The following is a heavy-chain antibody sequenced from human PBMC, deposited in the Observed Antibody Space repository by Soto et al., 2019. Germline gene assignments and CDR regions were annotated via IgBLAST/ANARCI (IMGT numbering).Heavy chain of an antibody. D-gene: IGHD6-13*01. V-gene: IGHV3-23*01. CDR2: ISGSGDST. Sequence: EVQLLDSGGGLVQPGGSLRLSCAASGFTFSSYAMNWVRQAPGKGLEWVSVISGSGDSTYYADSVKGRFTISRDNSKNTLYLQMNRLRTEDTAVYYCARRGPGTYFDYLGQGTLVTVSS. J-gene: IGHJ4*02. CDR1: GFTFSSYA. CDR3: ARRGPGTYFDY.